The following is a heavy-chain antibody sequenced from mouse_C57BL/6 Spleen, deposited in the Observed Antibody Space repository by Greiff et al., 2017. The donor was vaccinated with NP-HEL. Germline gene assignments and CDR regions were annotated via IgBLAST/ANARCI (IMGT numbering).Heavy chain of an antibody. J-gene: IGHJ3*01. CDR3: ARGATYYGSSSAWFAY. Sequence: QVQLQQSGPELVKPGASVKISCKASGYAFSSSWMNWVKQRPGKGLEWIGRIYPGDGDTNYNGKFKGKATLTADKSSSTAYMQLSSLTSEDSAVYFCARGATYYGSSSAWFAYWGQGTLVTVSA. V-gene: IGHV1-82*01. CDR1: GYAFSSSW. D-gene: IGHD1-1*01. CDR2: IYPGDGDT.